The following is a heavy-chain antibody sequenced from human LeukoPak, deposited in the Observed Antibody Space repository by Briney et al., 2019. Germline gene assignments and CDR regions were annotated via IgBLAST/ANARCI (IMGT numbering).Heavy chain of an antibody. D-gene: IGHD7-27*01. V-gene: IGHV3-33*08. CDR2: IWCDGSDK. J-gene: IGHJ4*02. CDR3: AREALGWGYFDY. Sequence: GVSLTLSCAASGFTFCTYGMHWVRQAPGKGLEGVAVIWCDGSDKYYADSVKGRFTISRDNSKNKLYLQVNTLNAEDVAVYPSAREALGWGYFDYGGQGTLVTVYS. CDR1: GFTFCTYG.